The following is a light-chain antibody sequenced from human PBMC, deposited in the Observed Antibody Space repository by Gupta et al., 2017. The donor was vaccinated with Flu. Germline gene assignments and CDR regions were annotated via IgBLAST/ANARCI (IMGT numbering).Light chain of an antibody. Sequence: RDVGGSNYVSWYQQHPGKAPKLMIYEVSNRPSGVSNRFSGSKSGNTASLTISGLQAEDEADYYCSSYTSSSTLDVVFGGGTKLTVL. CDR3: SSYTSSSTLDVV. J-gene: IGLJ2*01. V-gene: IGLV2-14*01. CDR2: EVS. CDR1: RDVGGSNY.